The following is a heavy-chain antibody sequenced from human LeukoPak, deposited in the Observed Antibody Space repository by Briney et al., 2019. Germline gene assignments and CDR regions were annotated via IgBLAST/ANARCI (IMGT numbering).Heavy chain of an antibody. CDR3: ARRYCTGGSCHSTGFDI. CDR2: ITSSSSTI. V-gene: IGHV3-48*01. CDR1: GFTFSTYS. J-gene: IGHJ3*02. D-gene: IGHD2-8*02. Sequence: GGSLRLSCAASGFTFSTYSMSWLRQAPGKGLEWISYITSSSSTIYYADSVKGRFTISRDNSKNTLDLQVNSLTAEDTAVYFCARRYCTGGSCHSTGFDIWGQGTMVTVSS.